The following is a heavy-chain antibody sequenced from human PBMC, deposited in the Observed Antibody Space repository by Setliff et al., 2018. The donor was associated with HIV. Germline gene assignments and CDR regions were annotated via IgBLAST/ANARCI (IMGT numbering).Heavy chain of an antibody. CDR1: GGSISSSNW. CDR2: IYFSGHT. V-gene: IGHV4-4*02. Sequence: PSETLSLTCAVSGGSISSSNWWSWVRQPPGKGLEWIGEIYFSGHTNYNPALKSRVTISLDNSKNQFSLKLTSVTAADKAVYYCARDIWAYGVMGSWGQGTLVTVSS. D-gene: IGHD4-17*01. J-gene: IGHJ5*02. CDR3: ARDIWAYGVMGS.